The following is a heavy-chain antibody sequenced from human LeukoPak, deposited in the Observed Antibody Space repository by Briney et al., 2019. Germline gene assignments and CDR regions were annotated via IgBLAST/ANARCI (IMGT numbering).Heavy chain of an antibody. Sequence: GSSVTVSFKSSGGTFSICTISWVRQAPGQGLEWMGRIIPILGIANYAQKFQGRVTITADKATSTAYLELSSLRSEDTAVYCCARGIDSSGYLEYFQRCGQRTMVTV. D-gene: IGHD3-22*01. J-gene: IGHJ1*01. CDR2: IIPILGIA. CDR1: GGTFSICT. CDR3: ARGIDSSGYLEYFQR. V-gene: IGHV1-69*02.